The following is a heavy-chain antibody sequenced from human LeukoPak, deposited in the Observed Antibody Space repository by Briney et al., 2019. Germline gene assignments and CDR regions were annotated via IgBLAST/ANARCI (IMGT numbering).Heavy chain of an antibody. D-gene: IGHD6-13*01. Sequence: SETLSLTCTVSGGSISSYYWSWIRQPPGKGLEWIGYIYTSGSTNYNPSLKSRVTISVDTSKNQFSLKLSSVTAADTAVYYCARGHSSSWYLWFDPWGQGTLVTVSS. CDR2: IYTSGST. V-gene: IGHV4-4*09. CDR3: ARGHSSSWYLWFDP. J-gene: IGHJ5*02. CDR1: GGSISSYY.